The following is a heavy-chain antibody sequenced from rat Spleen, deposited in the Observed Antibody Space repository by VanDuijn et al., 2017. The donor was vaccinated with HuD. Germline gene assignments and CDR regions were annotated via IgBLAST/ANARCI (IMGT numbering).Heavy chain of an antibody. Sequence: EVQLQESGPGLVKPSQSLSLTCSVTGYSITSSYRWNWIRKFPGNKLEWMGYINSAGSTNYNPSLKSRISITRDTSKNQFFLQVNSVTTEDTATYYCASLTNGYWGQGVMVTVSS. V-gene: IGHV3-3*01. J-gene: IGHJ2*01. CDR2: INSAGST. CDR3: ASLTNGY. CDR1: GYSITSSYR. D-gene: IGHD1-11*01.